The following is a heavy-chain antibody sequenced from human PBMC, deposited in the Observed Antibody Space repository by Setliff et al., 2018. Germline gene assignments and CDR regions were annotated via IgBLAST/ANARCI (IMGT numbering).Heavy chain of an antibody. V-gene: IGHV4-34*01. D-gene: IGHD1-1*01. Sequence: SETLSLTCAVYGGSFSGYYWSWIRQPPGKGLEWIGEINHSGSTNYNPSLKSRVTISVDTSRDQFSLKLTSMTAADTAVYYCAKGGGRYHSDSWGQGILVTVS. CDR3: AKGGGRYHSDS. J-gene: IGHJ4*02. CDR1: GGSFSGYY. CDR2: INHSGST.